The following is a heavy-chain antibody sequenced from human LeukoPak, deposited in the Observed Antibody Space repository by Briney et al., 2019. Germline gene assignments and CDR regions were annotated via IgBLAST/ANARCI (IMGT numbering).Heavy chain of an antibody. CDR2: ISGSGDTS. V-gene: IGHV3-23*01. D-gene: IGHD1-26*01. CDR3: AKWEVYSAYRYSDF. CDR1: GFPFTGYA. J-gene: IGHJ4*02. Sequence: GGSLRLSCAASGFPFTGYAMSWVRQAPGKGLEWASIISGSGDTSYYADSVKGRFTISRDNSKNTLYLQMNSLRAEDTAVYYCAKWEVYSAYRYSDFWGQGTLVTVSS.